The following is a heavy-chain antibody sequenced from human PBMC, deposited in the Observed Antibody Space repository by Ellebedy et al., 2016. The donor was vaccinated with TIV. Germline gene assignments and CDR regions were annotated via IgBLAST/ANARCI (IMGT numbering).Heavy chain of an antibody. V-gene: IGHV1-3*04. D-gene: IGHD6-13*01. J-gene: IGHJ4*02. CDR3: ARLVTTGTLELDY. Sequence: AASVKVSCKASGYIFTSNAMHWVRQAPGQRLEWMGWINTVNGNTKYSQKLQGRVTLTRDTSASTAYMELSSLRSEDTAVYFCARLVTTGTLELDYWGQGTLVTVSS. CDR1: GYIFTSNA. CDR2: INTVNGNT.